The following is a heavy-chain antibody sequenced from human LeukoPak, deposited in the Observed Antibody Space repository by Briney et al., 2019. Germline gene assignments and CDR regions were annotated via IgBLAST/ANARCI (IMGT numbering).Heavy chain of an antibody. J-gene: IGHJ4*02. CDR2: INPSGGST. CDR3: AADRLSSWLDY. V-gene: IGHV1-46*01. D-gene: IGHD6-13*01. Sequence: ASVKVCCKASGYTFTSYYMHWVRQAPGQGLEWMGIINPSGGSTNYAQKFQERVTITRDMSTSTAYMELSSLRSEDTAVYYCAADRLSSWLDYWGQGTLVTVSS. CDR1: GYTFTSYY.